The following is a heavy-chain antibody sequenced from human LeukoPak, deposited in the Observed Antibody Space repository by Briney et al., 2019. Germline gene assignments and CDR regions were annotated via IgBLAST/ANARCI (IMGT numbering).Heavy chain of an antibody. J-gene: IGHJ4*02. D-gene: IGHD2-21*01. CDR1: RFTFSNYW. V-gene: IGHV3-30-3*01. CDR2: ISYDGSNK. CDR3: ARDRVGMIANRGPFDY. Sequence: GGSLRLSCAASRFTFSNYWMTWVRQAPGKGLEWVAVISYDGSNKYYADSVKGRFTISRDNSKNTLYLQMNSLRAEDTAVYYCARDRVGMIANRGPFDYWGQGTLVTVSS.